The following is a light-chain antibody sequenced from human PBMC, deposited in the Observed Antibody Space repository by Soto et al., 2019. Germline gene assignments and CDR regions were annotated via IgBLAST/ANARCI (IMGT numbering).Light chain of an antibody. CDR1: RSDIGSYNY. Sequence: QSALTQPASVSGSPGQSITISCSGTRSDIGSYNYVAWYQQFPGKTPKLMIYEVSDRPSGVSSRFSGSKSGKTASLTISGLQAEDEADYYCSSYTTSSTLVFGTGTKVTVL. CDR2: EVS. CDR3: SSYTTSSTLV. V-gene: IGLV2-14*01. J-gene: IGLJ1*01.